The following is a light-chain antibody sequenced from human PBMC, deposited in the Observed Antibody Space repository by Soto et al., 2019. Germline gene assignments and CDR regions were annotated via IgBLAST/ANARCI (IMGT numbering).Light chain of an antibody. CDR2: LEGSGSF. CDR3: ETWDSSTYVV. J-gene: IGLJ2*01. V-gene: IGLV4-60*03. Sequence: QPVLTQSSSASASLGSSVKLTCTLSSGHSSYRIAWYQQQPGKAPRYLMKLEGSGSFIKGSGVPDRFSGSSSGADRYLTISNLQSEDEAHYYCETWDSSTYVVFGGGTKLTVL. CDR1: SGHSSYR.